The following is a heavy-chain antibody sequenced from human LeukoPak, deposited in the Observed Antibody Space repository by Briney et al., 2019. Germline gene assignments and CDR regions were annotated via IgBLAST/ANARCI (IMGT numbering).Heavy chain of an antibody. V-gene: IGHV4-38-2*01. J-gene: IGHJ6*03. CDR1: GHSINSGYH. CDR2: IYWSGNS. CDR3: ARCQHDRRSDYDVYSYMDV. Sequence: PSETLSLTCAVSGHSINSGYHWGWIRQPPGKGLEWIGSIYWSGNSYYNPSLKSRLTISVDTSKNQFSLRLSSVTAADTAIYYCARCQHDRRSDYDVYSYMDVWGKGTTVTVSS. D-gene: IGHD1-26*01.